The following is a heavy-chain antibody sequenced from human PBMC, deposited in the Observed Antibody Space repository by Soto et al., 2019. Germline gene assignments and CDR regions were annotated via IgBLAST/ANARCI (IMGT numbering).Heavy chain of an antibody. Sequence: QVQLVQSGAEVKKPGASVKISCNASGYTFTSYFMHWVRQAPGQGLEWMGIINPSRGTTIYAQKFNGRVTVTRDTSTSTVYMELSSLSSEDTAVYYCATTLATWFDTCGQGTLVTVSS. CDR1: GYTFTSYF. CDR3: ATTLATWFDT. V-gene: IGHV1-46*01. CDR2: INPSRGTT. J-gene: IGHJ5*02.